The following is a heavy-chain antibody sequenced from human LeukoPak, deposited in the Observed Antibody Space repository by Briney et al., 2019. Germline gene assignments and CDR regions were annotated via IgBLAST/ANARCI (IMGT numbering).Heavy chain of an antibody. CDR1: GYIFTGYY. Sequence: ASVKVSCKASGYIFTGYYMHWVRQAPGQGLEWMGWINPNSGDTNYARKFQGRVTMTRDTSISTAYMELSRLRSDDTAVYYCARERYSSGWYVWFDPWGQGTLVTVSS. V-gene: IGHV1-2*02. CDR2: INPNSGDT. D-gene: IGHD6-19*01. CDR3: ARERYSSGWYVWFDP. J-gene: IGHJ5*02.